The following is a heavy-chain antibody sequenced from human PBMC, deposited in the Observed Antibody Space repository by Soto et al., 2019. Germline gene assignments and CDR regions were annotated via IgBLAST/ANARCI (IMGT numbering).Heavy chain of an antibody. Sequence: LSLTCAFSGYSISSGYYWGWIRQPPGKGLEWIGSIYHSGSTYYNPSLKSRVTISVDTSKNQFSLKLSSVTAADTAVYYCATGHIQLPAPHVYWGQGTLVTVSS. CDR1: GYSISSGYY. J-gene: IGHJ4*02. D-gene: IGHD5-18*01. CDR2: IYHSGST. V-gene: IGHV4-38-2*01. CDR3: ATGHIQLPAPHVY.